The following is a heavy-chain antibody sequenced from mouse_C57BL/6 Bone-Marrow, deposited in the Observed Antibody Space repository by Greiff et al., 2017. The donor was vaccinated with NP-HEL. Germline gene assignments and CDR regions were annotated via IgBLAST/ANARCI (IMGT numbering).Heavy chain of an antibody. J-gene: IGHJ1*03. D-gene: IGHD1-1*01. CDR2: INPNNGGT. V-gene: IGHV1-26*01. CDR3: ARLYYCGSSDWYFDV. CDR1: GYTFTDYY. Sequence: VQLQQSGPELVKPGASVKISCKASGYTFTDYYMNWVKQSNGKSLEWIGDINPNNGGTSYNQKFKGKATLTVDKSSSTAYMELRRLTSEDSAVYYCARLYYCGSSDWYFDVWGTGTTVTVSS.